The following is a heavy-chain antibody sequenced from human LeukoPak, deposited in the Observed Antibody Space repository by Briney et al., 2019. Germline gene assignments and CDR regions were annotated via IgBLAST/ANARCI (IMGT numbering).Heavy chain of an antibody. J-gene: IGHJ3*02. Sequence: ASVKVSCKASGYTFTSYAMHWVRQAPGQRLEWMGWINRGNVNTKYSQEFQGRVTFTWDTSASTAYMELSSLRSEDMAVYYCARERLWFGELSDAFDIWGQGTMVTVSS. CDR2: INRGNVNT. V-gene: IGHV1-3*03. D-gene: IGHD3-10*01. CDR1: GYTFTSYA. CDR3: ARERLWFGELSDAFDI.